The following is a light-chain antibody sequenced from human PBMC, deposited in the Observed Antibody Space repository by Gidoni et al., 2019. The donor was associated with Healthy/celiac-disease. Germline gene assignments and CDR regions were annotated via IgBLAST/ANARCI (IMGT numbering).Light chain of an antibody. CDR3: QQLNSYPLT. V-gene: IGKV1-9*01. Sequence: DIKLTQSPSFLSASVGDRVTITCRASQGISSYLAWYQQKPGKAPKLLLYAASTLQSGVPSRFSCSGSGTEFTLTISSLQPEDFATYYCQQLNSYPLTFGGGTKVEIK. J-gene: IGKJ4*01. CDR1: QGISSY. CDR2: AAS.